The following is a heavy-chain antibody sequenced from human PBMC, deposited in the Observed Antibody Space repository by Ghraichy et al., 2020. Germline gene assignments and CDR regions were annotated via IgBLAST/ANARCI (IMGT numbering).Heavy chain of an antibody. Sequence: SETLSLTCAVYGGSFSGYYWSWIRQPPGKGLEWIGEINHSGSTNYNPSLKSRVTISVDTSKNQFSLMLSSVTAADTAVYYCARGGGYYYDSSGYYYFDYWGQGTLVTVSS. CDR3: ARGGGYYYDSSGYYYFDY. CDR2: INHSGST. J-gene: IGHJ4*02. V-gene: IGHV4-34*01. CDR1: GGSFSGYY. D-gene: IGHD3-22*01.